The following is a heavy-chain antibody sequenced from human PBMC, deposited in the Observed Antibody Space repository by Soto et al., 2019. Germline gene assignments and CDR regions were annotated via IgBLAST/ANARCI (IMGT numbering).Heavy chain of an antibody. J-gene: IGHJ6*01. Sequence: EVQLVESGGDLVQPGGSLRLSCAASGFTVSSKYMSWVRQAPGKGLEWVSVIYSGGSTYYAESVKGRFTISRHNSKNTLYLQMNSLRAEDTAVYYCARGPYGTGGDYYYGMDLWGQGTTVTVSP. D-gene: IGHD3-10*01. V-gene: IGHV3-53*04. CDR3: ARGPYGTGGDYYYGMDL. CDR2: IYSGGST. CDR1: GFTVSSKY.